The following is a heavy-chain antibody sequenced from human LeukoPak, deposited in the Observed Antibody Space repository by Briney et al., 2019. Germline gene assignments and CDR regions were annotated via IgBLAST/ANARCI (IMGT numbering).Heavy chain of an antibody. J-gene: IGHJ5*02. D-gene: IGHD4-17*01. CDR1: GFTFSNYW. Sequence: GGSLRLSCAASGFTFSNYWMSWVRQAPGKGLEWVANINQDGNEKYYVDSVKGRFTISRDNAKNSLYLQMNSLRAEDAAVYYCARDLRHLNYGPSWGQGTLVSVSS. CDR3: ARDLRHLNYGPS. CDR2: INQDGNEK. V-gene: IGHV3-7*04.